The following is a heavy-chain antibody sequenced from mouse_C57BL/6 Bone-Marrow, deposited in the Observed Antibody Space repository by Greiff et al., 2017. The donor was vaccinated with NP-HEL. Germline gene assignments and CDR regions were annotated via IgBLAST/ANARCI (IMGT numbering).Heavy chain of an antibody. CDR1: GFTFSSYA. Sequence: EVKVVESGEGLVKPGGSLKLSCAASGFTFSSYAMSWVRQTPEKRLAWVAYISSGGDYIYYADTVKGRFTISRDNARTTLYLQMSSLKSEDTAMYYCTRDRYYGSGDWYFDVWGTGTTVTVSS. CDR3: TRDRYYGSGDWYFDV. J-gene: IGHJ1*03. D-gene: IGHD1-1*01. CDR2: ISSGGDYI. V-gene: IGHV5-9-1*02.